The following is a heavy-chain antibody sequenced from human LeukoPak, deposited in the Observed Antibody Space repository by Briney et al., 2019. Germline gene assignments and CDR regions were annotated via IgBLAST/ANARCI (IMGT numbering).Heavy chain of an antibody. CDR2: ISYSGST. D-gene: IGHD5-24*01. CDR1: GGCISTYY. V-gene: IGHV4-59*08. CDR3: ARGSRWLQFL. Sequence: ASETLSLTCTVSGGCISTYYWSWIRQSPGKGLEWIGYISYSGSTNYNPSLKSRVTISVDTSKNQFSLKLSSVTAADTAVYYCARGSRWLQFLWGQGTLVTVSS. J-gene: IGHJ4*02.